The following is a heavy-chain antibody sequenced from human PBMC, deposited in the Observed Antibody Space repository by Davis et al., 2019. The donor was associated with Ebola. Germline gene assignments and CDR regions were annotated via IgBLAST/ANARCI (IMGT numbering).Heavy chain of an antibody. V-gene: IGHV4-39*01. Sequence: SETLSLTCTVSGGSISSSSSYWGWIRQPPGKGLEWIGNMFYRGSTYYNTSLKSRVTISVDTSKNQFSLKVSSVTAADTAVYYCARGHSYGTMVYGMDVWGQGTRVTVSS. J-gene: IGHJ6*02. CDR3: ARGHSYGTMVYGMDV. CDR1: GGSISSSSSY. D-gene: IGHD5-18*01. CDR2: MFYRGST.